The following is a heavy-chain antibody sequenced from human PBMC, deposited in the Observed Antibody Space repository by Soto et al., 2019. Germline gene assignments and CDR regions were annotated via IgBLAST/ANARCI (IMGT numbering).Heavy chain of an antibody. Sequence: QVQLVESGGGLVKPGGSLRLSCAASGFTFSDYYMSWIRQAPGKGLEWVSYISSSSSYTNYADSVKGRFTISRDNAKNSLYQQMNSLRAEDTAVYYYARDHHRYNGYEYADYCGQGTLVTVSS. CDR2: ISSSSSYT. CDR1: GFTFSDYY. D-gene: IGHD5-12*01. J-gene: IGHJ4*02. V-gene: IGHV3-11*05. CDR3: ARDHHRYNGYEYADY.